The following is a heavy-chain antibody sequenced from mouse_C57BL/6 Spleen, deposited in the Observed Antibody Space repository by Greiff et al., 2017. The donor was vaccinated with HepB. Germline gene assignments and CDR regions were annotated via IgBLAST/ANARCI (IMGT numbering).Heavy chain of an antibody. J-gene: IGHJ2*01. CDR1: GFSLTSCG. D-gene: IGHD3-3*01. CDR2: IWSGGST. CDR3: ARGDFYFDY. V-gene: IGHV2-2*01. Sequence: VKLMESGPGLVQPSQSLSITCTVSGFSLTSCGVHWVRQSPGKGLEWLGVIWSGGSTDYNAAFISRLSISKDNSKSKVFFKMNSLQADDTAIYYCARGDFYFDYWGQGTTLTVSS.